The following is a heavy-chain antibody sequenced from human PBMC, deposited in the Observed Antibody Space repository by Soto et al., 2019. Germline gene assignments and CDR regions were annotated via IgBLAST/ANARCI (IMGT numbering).Heavy chain of an antibody. CDR3: ARDRPPGIVGAKAYYYYGMDV. Sequence: GGSLRLSCAASGFTVSSNYMSWVRQAPGKGLEWVSVIYSGGSTYYADSVKGRFTISRDNSKNTLYLQMNSLRAEDTAVYYCARDRPPGIVGAKAYYYYGMDVWGQGTTGTVS. V-gene: IGHV3-53*01. D-gene: IGHD1-26*01. J-gene: IGHJ6*02. CDR1: GFTVSSNY. CDR2: IYSGGST.